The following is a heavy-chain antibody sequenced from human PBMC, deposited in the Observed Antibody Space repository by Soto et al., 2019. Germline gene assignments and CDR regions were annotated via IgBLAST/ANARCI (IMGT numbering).Heavy chain of an antibody. CDR2: IYESGSA. V-gene: IGHV4-39*01. CDR1: GGSISSNNYY. CDR3: ASLYSSGGSCLDY. D-gene: IGHD2-15*01. Sequence: SETLSLTCTVSGGSISSNNYYWGWVRQPPGKGQEWIGSIYESGSAYYNPSLKSRVTISVDTSKNQFSLKLNSVTAADTAVYYCASLYSSGGSCLDYWGQGTLVTVSS. J-gene: IGHJ4*01.